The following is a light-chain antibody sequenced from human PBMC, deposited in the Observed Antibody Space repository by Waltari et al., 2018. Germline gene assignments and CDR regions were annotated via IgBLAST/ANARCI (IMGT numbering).Light chain of an antibody. CDR2: QDI. V-gene: IGLV3-1*01. J-gene: IGLJ2*01. CDR1: TSRKRY. Sequence: SYELAQPPSVSVSPGQTASITCSGDTSRKRYVCWYQQRPGQSPVLVMFQDIKRPSGIPERIFGSKSGNTATLTISGTQATDEADYYCQSWDGSTASVVFGGGTKLTVL. CDR3: QSWDGSTASVV.